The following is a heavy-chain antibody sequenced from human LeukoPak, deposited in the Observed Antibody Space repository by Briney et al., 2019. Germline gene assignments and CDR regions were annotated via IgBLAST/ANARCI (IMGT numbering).Heavy chain of an antibody. CDR3: ARASIAVTGTWRFYYYYGMDV. Sequence: ASVKVSCKASGYTFTSYGISWVRQAPGQGLEWMGWISAYNGNTNYAQKLQGRVTITTDTSTSTAYMELRRLRSDDTAVYYCARASIAVTGTWRFYYYYGMDVWGQGTTVTVSS. J-gene: IGHJ6*02. D-gene: IGHD6-19*01. CDR1: GYTFTSYG. V-gene: IGHV1-18*01. CDR2: ISAYNGNT.